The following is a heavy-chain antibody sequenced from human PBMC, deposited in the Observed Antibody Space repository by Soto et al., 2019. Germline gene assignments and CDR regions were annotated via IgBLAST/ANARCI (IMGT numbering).Heavy chain of an antibody. CDR3: AKTYGDFYWYFDL. CDR2: TSAYNGAT. Sequence: ASVKVSCKASGYTSTSYGISWVRQAPGQGLEWMGWTSAYNGATNYAEKLQGRVTVTIDPSANTAYMELRNLRSDDTAVYFCAKTYGDFYWYFDLWGRGTLVTVS. D-gene: IGHD4-17*01. CDR1: GYTSTSYG. J-gene: IGHJ2*01. V-gene: IGHV1-18*01.